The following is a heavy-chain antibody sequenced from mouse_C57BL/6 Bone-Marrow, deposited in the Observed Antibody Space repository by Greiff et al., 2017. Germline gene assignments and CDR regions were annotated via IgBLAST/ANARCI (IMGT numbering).Heavy chain of an antibody. Sequence: VQLQQPGAELVRPGASVKLSCTASGFNIKDDYMHWVKQRPEQGLEWIGWIDPENGDTEYASKFQGKATITADTSSNTAYLQLSSLTSEDTAVYYCTFLYYYGRDAWFAYWGQGTLVTVSA. CDR1: GFNIKDDY. V-gene: IGHV14-4*01. D-gene: IGHD1-1*01. CDR2: IDPENGDT. CDR3: TFLYYYGRDAWFAY. J-gene: IGHJ3*01.